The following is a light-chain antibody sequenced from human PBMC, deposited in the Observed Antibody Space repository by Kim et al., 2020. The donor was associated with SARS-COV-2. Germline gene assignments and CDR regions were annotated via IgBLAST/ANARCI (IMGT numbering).Light chain of an antibody. V-gene: IGLV3-1*01. CDR3: QAWDPSTGLYV. CDR1: KLGTMY. CDR2: QYV. J-gene: IGLJ1*01. Sequence: SYELTQPPSVSVSPGQTTTIACSGDKLGTMYTSWYQLKPGRSPLLLIYQYVTRPSGVPERFSAFNSGNTATLTISGTQPVDEADYYCQAWDPSTGLYVFGSGTKVTVL.